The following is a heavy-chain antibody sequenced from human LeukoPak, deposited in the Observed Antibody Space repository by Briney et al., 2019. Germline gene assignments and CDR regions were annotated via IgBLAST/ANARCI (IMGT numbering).Heavy chain of an antibody. D-gene: IGHD6-13*01. CDR2: ISGSGGST. CDR3: AKGDRAIAAAGTGFDY. V-gene: IGHV3-23*01. CDR1: GFTFSSYA. Sequence: GGSLRLSCAASGFTFSSYAMHWVRQAPGKGLEWVSAISGSGGSTYYADSVKGRFTISRDNSKNTLYLQMNSLRAEDTAVYYCAKGDRAIAAAGTGFDYWGQGTLVTVSS. J-gene: IGHJ4*02.